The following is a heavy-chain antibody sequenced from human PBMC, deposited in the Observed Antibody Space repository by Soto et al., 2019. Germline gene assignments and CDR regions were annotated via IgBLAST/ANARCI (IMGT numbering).Heavy chain of an antibody. D-gene: IGHD2-2*01. Sequence: SQTLSLTCAISGDSVSSNSAAWNWIRQSPSRGLEWLGRTYYRSKWYNDYAVSVKSRITINPDTSKNQFSLQLNSVTPEDTAVYYCARDWDCSSTSCYYDAFDIWGQGTMVTVSS. J-gene: IGHJ3*02. CDR3: ARDWDCSSTSCYYDAFDI. CDR1: GDSVSSNSAA. CDR2: TYYRSKWYN. V-gene: IGHV6-1*01.